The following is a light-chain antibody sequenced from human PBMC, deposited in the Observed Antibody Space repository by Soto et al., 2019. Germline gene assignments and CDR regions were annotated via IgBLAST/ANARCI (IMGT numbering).Light chain of an antibody. CDR2: DAS. V-gene: IGKV3-11*01. CDR1: QSINNY. CDR3: QQRSSWPN. Sequence: EIVLTKSPAILSLSPGERATLSCRASQSINNYLAWYQQKPGQAPRLLIYDASNRASGVPARFSGSGSGTDFTLTINSLEPEEFAVDYCQQRSSWPNVGQGTRLEIK. J-gene: IGKJ5*01.